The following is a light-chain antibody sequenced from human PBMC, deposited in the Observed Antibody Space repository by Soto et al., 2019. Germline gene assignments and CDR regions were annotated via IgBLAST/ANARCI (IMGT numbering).Light chain of an antibody. Sequence: EIVMTQSPATLSVSPGERATLSCRASQSISSNLAWYQQKPGHAPRLLIYGPSTRATGIPARFSGSGSGTEFPLTITSLQSEDFAVYYCQQSNNWPFTLGPGTKVDIK. CDR1: QSISSN. CDR3: QQSNNWPFT. V-gene: IGKV3-15*01. J-gene: IGKJ3*01. CDR2: GPS.